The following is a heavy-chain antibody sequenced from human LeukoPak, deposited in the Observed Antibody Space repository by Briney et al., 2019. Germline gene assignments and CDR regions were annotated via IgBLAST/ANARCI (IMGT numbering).Heavy chain of an antibody. D-gene: IGHD6-6*01. Sequence: HPGGSLRLSCAVSGFTFSGFWMSWSRQAPGKGLEWVASINSDGSEGYYADVVKGRFTISRDNAENSLYLQINSLRAEDTAVYYCARSSYSSSSSVWGQGTMVTVSS. V-gene: IGHV3-7*03. CDR1: GFTFSGFW. J-gene: IGHJ3*01. CDR3: ARSSYSSSSSV. CDR2: INSDGSEG.